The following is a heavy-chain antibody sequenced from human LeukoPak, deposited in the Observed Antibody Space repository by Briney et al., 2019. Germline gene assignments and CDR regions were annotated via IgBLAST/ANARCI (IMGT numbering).Heavy chain of an antibody. CDR3: ARPPVGATIFDAFDI. D-gene: IGHD1-26*01. CDR2: IYPGDSDI. J-gene: IGHJ3*02. CDR1: GYSFTSYW. V-gene: IGHV5-51*01. Sequence: GESLKISCKGSGYSFTSYWIGWVRQMPGKGLEWMGIIYPGDSDIRYSPSFQGQVTISADKSISTVYLQWSSLKASDTAMYYCARPPVGATIFDAFDIWGQGTMVTVSS.